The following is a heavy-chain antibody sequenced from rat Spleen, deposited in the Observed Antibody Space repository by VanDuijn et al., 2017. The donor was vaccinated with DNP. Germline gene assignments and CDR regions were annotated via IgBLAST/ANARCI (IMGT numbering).Heavy chain of an antibody. J-gene: IGHJ2*01. Sequence: EVQLQESGPGLQKPSQSLSLTCSVTGYSITSSFRWTWIRKFPGNKLEWMGYINGAGKTNYNPSLKSRISITRDTSKNQFFLQVNSVTTVDSGTYYCAIQLGVFDYWGQGVMVTVSS. CDR3: AIQLGVFDY. V-gene: IGHV3-3*01. CDR2: INGAGKT. CDR1: GYSITSSFR. D-gene: IGHD5-1*01.